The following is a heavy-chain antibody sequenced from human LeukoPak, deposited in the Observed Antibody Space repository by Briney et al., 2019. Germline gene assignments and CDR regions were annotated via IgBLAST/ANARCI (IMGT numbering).Heavy chain of an antibody. CDR3: AREYYDSSGYSSDAFDI. D-gene: IGHD3-22*01. V-gene: IGHV3-74*01. J-gene: IGHJ3*02. CDR2: INSDGSST. CDR1: GFTFSSYW. Sequence: GGSLRLSCAASGFTFSSYWMHWVRQAPGKGLVWVSRINSDGSSTSYADSVKGRFTISRDNAKNTLYLQMNSLRAKDTAVYYCAREYYDSSGYSSDAFDIWGQGTMVTVSS.